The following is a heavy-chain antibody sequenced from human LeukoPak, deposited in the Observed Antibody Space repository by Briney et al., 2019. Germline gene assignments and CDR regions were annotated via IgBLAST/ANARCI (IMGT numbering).Heavy chain of an antibody. CDR1: GYTFTNYY. J-gene: IGHJ4*02. V-gene: IGHV1-46*01. D-gene: IGHD3-22*01. Sequence: GTSVKVSCKASGYTFTNYYIHWVRQAPGQGLEWMGIITPSSSSTTYAQKFQGRVTMTRDTSTSTVYMELSSLRSEDTAVYYCARSSMIVVVIRDISDYWGQGTLVTVSS. CDR3: ARSSMIVVVIRDISDY. CDR2: ITPSSSST.